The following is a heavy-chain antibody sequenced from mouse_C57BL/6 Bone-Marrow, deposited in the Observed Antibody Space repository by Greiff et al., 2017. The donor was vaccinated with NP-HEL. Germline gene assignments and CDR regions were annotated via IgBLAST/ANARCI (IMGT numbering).Heavy chain of an antibody. D-gene: IGHD2-5*01. Sequence: QVQLQQSGAELVRPGASVTLSCKASGYTFTDYEMHWVKQTPVHGLEWIGAIDPETGGTAYNQKFKGKAILTADKSSSTAYMELRSLTSEDSAVYYCTTYYSNPYYAMDYWGQGTSVTVSS. J-gene: IGHJ4*01. CDR2: IDPETGGT. CDR3: TTYYSNPYYAMDY. CDR1: GYTFTDYE. V-gene: IGHV1-15*01.